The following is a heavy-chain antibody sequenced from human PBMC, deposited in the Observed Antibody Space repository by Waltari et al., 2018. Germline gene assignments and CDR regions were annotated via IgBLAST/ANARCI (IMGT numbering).Heavy chain of an antibody. V-gene: IGHV3-7*01. CDR2: IKEDGSKI. J-gene: IGHJ4*02. CDR3: ARDTPLYTTGWGYDY. D-gene: IGHD6-19*01. Sequence: EVQLVESGGGLVQPGGSLRLSCEASGLSISESWMSWVRQAPGKGPDGVADIKEDGSKIYYVGSVRGRFTISRDNAKNSLYLQMNSLRVEDTAVYYCARDTPLYTTGWGYDYWGQGILVTVSS. CDR1: GLSISESW.